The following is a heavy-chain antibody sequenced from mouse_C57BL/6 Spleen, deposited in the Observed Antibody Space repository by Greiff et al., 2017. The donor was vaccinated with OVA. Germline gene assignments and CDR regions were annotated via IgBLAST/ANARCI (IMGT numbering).Heavy chain of an antibody. J-gene: IGHJ3*01. Sequence: QVQPQQPGAELVRPGSSVKLSCKASGYTFTSYWMHWVKQRPIQGLEWIGNIDPSDSETHYNQKFKDKATLTVDKSSSTAYMQLSSLTSEDSAVYYCAREGASGWFAYWGQGTLVTVSA. CDR3: AREGASGWFAY. CDR1: GYTFTSYW. V-gene: IGHV1-52*01. CDR2: IDPSDSET. D-gene: IGHD6-1*01.